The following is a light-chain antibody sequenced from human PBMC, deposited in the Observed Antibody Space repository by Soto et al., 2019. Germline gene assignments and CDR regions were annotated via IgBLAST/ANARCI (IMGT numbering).Light chain of an antibody. J-gene: IGKJ5*01. CDR1: QSLSNNY. CDR3: QQYGGSMT. CDR2: DAS. Sequence: EIVLTQSPGTLSLSPGDTATLSCRASQSLSNNYLAWYQQRPDQAPRLLIYDASSRATGIPDRFSGSGSGTDFTLTITRLDPEDFAVYYCQQYGGSMTFGQGTRLEIE. V-gene: IGKV3-20*01.